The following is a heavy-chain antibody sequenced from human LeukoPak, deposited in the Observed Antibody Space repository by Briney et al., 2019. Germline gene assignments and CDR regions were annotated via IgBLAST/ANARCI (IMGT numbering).Heavy chain of an antibody. CDR3: AKAYYDSSGYSYYFDY. Sequence: GGSLRLSCAASGFTFSSYAMSWVRQAPGKGLVWVSSISCSSNYMYYADSVKGRFTISRDNAKNSLYLQMNSLRAEDTAVYYCAKAYYDSSGYSYYFDYWGQGTLVTVSS. V-gene: IGHV3-21*01. D-gene: IGHD3-22*01. CDR1: GFTFSSYA. CDR2: ISCSSNYM. J-gene: IGHJ4*02.